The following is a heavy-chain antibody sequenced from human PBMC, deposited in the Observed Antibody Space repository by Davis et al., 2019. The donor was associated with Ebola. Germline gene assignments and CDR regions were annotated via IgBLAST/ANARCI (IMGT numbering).Heavy chain of an antibody. D-gene: IGHD3-16*01. V-gene: IGHV4-30-4*01. CDR2: IYYSGST. CDR3: ASTGDYGMDV. Sequence: MPSETLSLTCSVSGVSISSGAYCWSWIRQHPGKGLEYIGYIYYSGSTYYNPSLKSRVTISVDTSKNQFSLKLSSVTAADTAVYYCASTGDYGMDVWGKGTVVTVSS. J-gene: IGHJ6*04. CDR1: GVSISSGAYC.